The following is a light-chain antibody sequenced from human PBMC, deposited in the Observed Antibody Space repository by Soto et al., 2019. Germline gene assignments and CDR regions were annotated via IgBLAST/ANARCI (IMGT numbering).Light chain of an antibody. J-gene: IGKJ1*01. Sequence: EIVLTQSPGTLSLSPAEKATLSCRAIQSVSNNYLAWYQQNPVQAPRLLIYGASNRATGIPDRFSGSGSGTDFTLTISRLEPEDFAVYYCQQYGSSGTFGQGTKVDFK. CDR3: QQYGSSGT. V-gene: IGKV3-20*01. CDR1: QSVSNNY. CDR2: GAS.